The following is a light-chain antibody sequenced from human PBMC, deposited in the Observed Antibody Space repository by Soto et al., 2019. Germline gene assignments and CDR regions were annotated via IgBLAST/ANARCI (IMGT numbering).Light chain of an antibody. V-gene: IGKV3-11*01. CDR3: QQRSNCPPYT. CDR2: DAS. CDR1: QSVSSY. J-gene: IGKJ2*01. Sequence: EIVLTQSPATLSLSPGERATLSCRASQSVSSYLAWYQQKPGQAPRLLIYDASNRATGIPARFSGSGSGTDLTLTMSSLEPEDFAVYYCQQRSNCPPYTFGQGTKLEI.